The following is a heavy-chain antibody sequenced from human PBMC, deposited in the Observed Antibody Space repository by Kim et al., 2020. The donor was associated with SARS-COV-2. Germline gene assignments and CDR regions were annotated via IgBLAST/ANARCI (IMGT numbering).Heavy chain of an antibody. J-gene: IGHJ4*02. Sequence: SYAQKFQGRVTMTRDTSTSTVYMELSSLRSEDTAVYYCARVLSDRSPTDYWGQGTLVTVSS. V-gene: IGHV1-46*01. D-gene: IGHD2-15*01. CDR3: ARVLSDRSPTDY.